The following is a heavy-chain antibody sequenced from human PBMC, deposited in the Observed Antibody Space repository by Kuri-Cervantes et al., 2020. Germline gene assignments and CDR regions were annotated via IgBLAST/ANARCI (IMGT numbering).Heavy chain of an antibody. CDR2: ISWNSDRI. V-gene: IGHV3-9*01. CDR3: ARGGAFWYY. CDR1: GFTFDDYA. D-gene: IGHD3-10*01. Sequence: SLKISCAASGFTFDDYAMHWVRQAPGKGLEWVSSISWNSDRIGYADSVKGRFTISRDDAKNSLYLQMNSLRVEDTAVYYCARGGAFWYYWGQGTLVTVSS. J-gene: IGHJ4*02.